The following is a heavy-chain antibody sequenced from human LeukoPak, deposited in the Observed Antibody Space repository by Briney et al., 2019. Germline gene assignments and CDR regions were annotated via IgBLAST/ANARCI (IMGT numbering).Heavy chain of an antibody. CDR1: GYTFTSYG. J-gene: IGHJ5*02. Sequence: ASVKVSCKASGYTFTSYGISWVRQAPGQGLEWMGWISAYNGNTNYAQKLQGRVTMTTDTSTSTAYMELRSLGSDDTAVCYCARDGRSVNWFDPWGQGTLVTVSS. CDR3: ARDGRSVNWFDP. V-gene: IGHV1-18*01. CDR2: ISAYNGNT.